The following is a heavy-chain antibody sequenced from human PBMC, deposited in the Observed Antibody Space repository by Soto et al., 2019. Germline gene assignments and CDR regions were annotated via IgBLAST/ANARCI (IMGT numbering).Heavy chain of an antibody. CDR2: ISPYNGKP. Sequence: QVQLVQSGAEVKRSGASVKVSCKASGYTFSEYGISWVRQAPGQGLEWMGWISPYNGKPSFPQNDDSRFRLAINTSKNTANMYLRSLRSNDTALYYFAKDRHRRVRGSPVNGGWCFDFWGPGTLVSVSS. CDR3: AKDRHRRVRGSPVNGGWCFDF. CDR1: GYTFSEYG. V-gene: IGHV1-18*01. D-gene: IGHD2-15*01. J-gene: IGHJ2*01.